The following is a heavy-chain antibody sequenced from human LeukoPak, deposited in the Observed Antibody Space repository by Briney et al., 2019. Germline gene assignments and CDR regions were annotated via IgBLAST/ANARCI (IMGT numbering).Heavy chain of an antibody. CDR3: ARDLAMAGRDLDY. V-gene: IGHV3-11*01. Sequence: PGGSLRPSCAASGFAFRNYYMDWIRQAPGKGLEWVAYISNSGTIIYYAESVKGRFTISRDNAKNSLYLQMNSLRAEDTALYYCARDLAMAGRDLDYWGQGTLVTVSS. D-gene: IGHD6-19*01. CDR1: GFAFRNYY. CDR2: ISNSGTII. J-gene: IGHJ4*02.